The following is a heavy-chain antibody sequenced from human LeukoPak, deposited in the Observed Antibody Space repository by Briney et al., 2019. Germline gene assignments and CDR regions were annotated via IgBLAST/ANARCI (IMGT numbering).Heavy chain of an antibody. D-gene: IGHD6-13*01. CDR2: IKQDGSEK. J-gene: IGHJ5*02. V-gene: IGHV3-7*03. Sequence: GGSLRLSCAASGFTFSSYWMSWVRQAPGKGLEWVANIKQDGSEKYYVDSVKGRFTISRDNAKNSLYLQMNSLRAEDTAVYYCARDLSGKAPAAPGWFDPWGQGTLVTVSS. CDR3: ARDLSGKAPAAPGWFDP. CDR1: GFTFSSYW.